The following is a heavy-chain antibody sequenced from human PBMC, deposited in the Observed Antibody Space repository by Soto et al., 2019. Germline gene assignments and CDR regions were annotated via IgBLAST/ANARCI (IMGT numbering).Heavy chain of an antibody. CDR1: GGTFSSYA. D-gene: IGHD1-1*01. Sequence: SVKVSCKASGGTFSSYAISWVRQAPGQGLEWMGGIIPIFGTANYAQKFQGRVTITADESTSTAYMELSSLRSEDTAVYYCARDTTQFYYYYGMYVWGQGTTVTVSS. J-gene: IGHJ6*02. CDR2: IIPIFGTA. V-gene: IGHV1-69*13. CDR3: ARDTTQFYYYYGMYV.